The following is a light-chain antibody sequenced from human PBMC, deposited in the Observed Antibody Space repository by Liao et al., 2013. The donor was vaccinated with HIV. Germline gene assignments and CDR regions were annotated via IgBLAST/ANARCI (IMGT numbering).Light chain of an antibody. CDR2: KDT. J-gene: IGLJ1*01. V-gene: IGLV3-1*01. CDR3: QAWDSTLYV. Sequence: SYELTQPPSMSLSPGQTARITCSGDALPKKYTCWYQQKPGQSPVLVIYKDTKRPSGIPERFSGSNSGNTATLTISGTQAMDEADYYCQAWDSTLYVFGSGTKVTVL. CDR1: ALPKKY.